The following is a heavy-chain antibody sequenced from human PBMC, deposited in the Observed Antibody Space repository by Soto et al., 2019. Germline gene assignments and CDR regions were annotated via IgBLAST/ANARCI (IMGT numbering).Heavy chain of an antibody. J-gene: IGHJ4*02. CDR1: GFTFDDYA. CDR2: ISWNSGSI. CDR3: AKAWDSSGWYYFDY. D-gene: IGHD6-19*01. Sequence: PGGSLRLSCAASGFTFDDYAMHWVRQAPGKGLEWVSGISWNSGSIGYADSVKGRFTISRDNAKNSLYLQMNSLRAEDTALYYCAKAWDSSGWYYFDYWGQGTLVTVSS. V-gene: IGHV3-9*01.